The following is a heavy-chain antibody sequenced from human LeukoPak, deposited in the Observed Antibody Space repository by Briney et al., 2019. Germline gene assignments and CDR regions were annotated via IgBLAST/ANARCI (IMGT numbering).Heavy chain of an antibody. CDR1: GYTFTSYD. D-gene: IGHD3-22*01. V-gene: IGHV1-18*01. CDR3: ARDWGYDSSNSYYFDY. CDR2: ISPYNGNT. Sequence: ASVKVSCKASGYTFTSYDINWVRQATGQGLEWMGWISPYNGNTNYAQKFQGRVTMTTDPSTSTAYMDLRSLRSDDTAVYYCARDWGYDSSNSYYFDYWGQGTLVTVSS. J-gene: IGHJ4*02.